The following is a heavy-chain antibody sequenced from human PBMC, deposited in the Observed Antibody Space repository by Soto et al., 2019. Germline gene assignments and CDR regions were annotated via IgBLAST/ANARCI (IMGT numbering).Heavy chain of an antibody. V-gene: IGHV4-39*01. J-gene: IGHJ4*02. CDR1: GVSISDTSYY. CDR2: VYFNGKT. CDR3: ARQASY. Sequence: QLQLQESGPGLVKPSETLSLTCNVSGVSISDTSYYWGWIRQPPGKGLEWIGTVYFNGKTFYNPSLKSRLTISVDRSKNQIPLRLTSVTAADTAVYYCARQASYWGQGTLVAVSS.